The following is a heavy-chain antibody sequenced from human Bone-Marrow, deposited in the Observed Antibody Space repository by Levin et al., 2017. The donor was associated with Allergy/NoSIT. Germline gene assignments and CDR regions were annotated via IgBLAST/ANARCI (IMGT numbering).Heavy chain of an antibody. D-gene: IGHD1-26*01. Sequence: ASVKVSCRASGYTFIDYGISWVRQAPGQGLEWMGWISAYTGNTDYTQKFQGRVTMTTDTSTSTAYMELRGLRSDDTAVYYCARCQKAWDHLWLADAREDYYGMDVWGQGTTVTVSS. CDR2: ISAYTGNT. V-gene: IGHV1-18*01. CDR1: GYTFIDYG. CDR3: ARCQKAWDHLWLADAREDYYGMDV. J-gene: IGHJ6*02.